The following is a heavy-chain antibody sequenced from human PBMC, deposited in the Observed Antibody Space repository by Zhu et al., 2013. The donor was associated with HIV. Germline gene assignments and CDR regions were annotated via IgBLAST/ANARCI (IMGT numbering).Heavy chain of an antibody. V-gene: IGHV3-21*01. CDR3: ARGWSSGWSGD. D-gene: IGHD6-19*01. CDR2: ISSSSSYI. J-gene: IGHJ4*02. CDR1: GFTFSSYS. Sequence: VQLVESGGGLVKPGGSLRLSCAASGFTFSSYSMNWVRQAPGKGLEWVSSISSSSSYIYYADSVKGRFTISRDNAKNSLYLQMNSLRAEDTAVYYCARGWSSGWSGDWGQGTLGHRLL.